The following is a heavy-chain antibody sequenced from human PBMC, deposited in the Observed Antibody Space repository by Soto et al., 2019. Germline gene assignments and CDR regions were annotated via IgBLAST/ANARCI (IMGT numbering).Heavy chain of an antibody. J-gene: IGHJ3*02. V-gene: IGHV1-69*02. CDR2: IIPMLGIA. CDR3: TIGSWSGEVFDI. Sequence: QVQLVQSGAEVKKPGSSVKVSCKDSGGTFSTYSMFWVRQAPGQGLEWMGRIIPMLGIANYAQKFQGRVTITADKSTSTAYMELSSLRSEDTALYYCTIGSWSGEVFDIWGQGTRVTVSS. CDR1: GGTFSTYS. D-gene: IGHD2-21*01.